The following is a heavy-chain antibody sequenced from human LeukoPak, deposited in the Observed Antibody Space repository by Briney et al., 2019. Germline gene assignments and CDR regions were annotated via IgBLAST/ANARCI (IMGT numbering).Heavy chain of an antibody. Sequence: GGSLRLSCAASGFTFSSYSMNWVRQAPGKGLEWVSYISSSSSAIYYADSVKGRFTISRDNAKNSLYLQMNSLRDEDTAVYYCAFVPWTTVTTIDYWGQGTLVTVSS. CDR3: AFVPWTTVTTIDY. CDR2: ISSSSSAI. D-gene: IGHD4-17*01. J-gene: IGHJ4*02. V-gene: IGHV3-48*02. CDR1: GFTFSSYS.